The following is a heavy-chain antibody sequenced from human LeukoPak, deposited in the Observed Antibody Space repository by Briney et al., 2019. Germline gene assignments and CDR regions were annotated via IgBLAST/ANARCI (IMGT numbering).Heavy chain of an antibody. V-gene: IGHV3-33*01. CDR1: GFTFSSYG. CDR2: IWYDGSNK. D-gene: IGHD6-13*01. J-gene: IGHJ6*02. CDR3: ARVEVGSIWDYYYYGMDV. Sequence: GGSLRLSCAASGFTFSSYGMHWVRQAPGKGLEWVAVIWYDGSNKYYADSVKGRFTISRDNAKNTLYLQMNSLRAEDTAVYYCARVEVGSIWDYYYYGMDVWGQGTTVTVSS.